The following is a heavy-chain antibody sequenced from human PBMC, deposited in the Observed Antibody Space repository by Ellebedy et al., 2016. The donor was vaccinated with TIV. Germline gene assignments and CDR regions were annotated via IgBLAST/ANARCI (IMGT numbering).Heavy chain of an antibody. D-gene: IGHD3-3*01. V-gene: IGHV3-48*01. CDR2: ISRDGGAI. J-gene: IGHJ6*02. CDR1: GFTFSSYS. Sequence: GESLKISCAASGFTFSSYSMNWVRQAPGKGLEWVSYISRDGGAIYYADSVKGRFTISRDNSKNTLYLQMNSLRAEDTAVYYCAKGDYDFWSGYYPPIYGMDVWGQGTTVTVSS. CDR3: AKGDYDFWSGYYPPIYGMDV.